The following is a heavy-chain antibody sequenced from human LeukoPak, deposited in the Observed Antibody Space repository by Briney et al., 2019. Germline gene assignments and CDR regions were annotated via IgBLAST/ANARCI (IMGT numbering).Heavy chain of an antibody. D-gene: IGHD3-10*01. V-gene: IGHV3-23*01. CDR2: ISGSGGST. J-gene: IGHJ4*02. CDR3: AKAELLWFGELLYFDY. CDR1: GFTFSSYG. Sequence: GGSLRLSCAASGFTFSSYGMSWVRQAPGKGLEWVSAISGSGGSTYYADSVKGRFTIPRDNSKNTLYLQMNSLRAEDTAVYYCAKAELLWFGELLYFDYWGQGTLVTVSS.